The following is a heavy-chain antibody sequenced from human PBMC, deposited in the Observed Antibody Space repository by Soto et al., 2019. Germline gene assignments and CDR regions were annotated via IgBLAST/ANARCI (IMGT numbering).Heavy chain of an antibody. V-gene: IGHV4-39*01. CDR3: ARSMYSSASFYYYYMDV. CDR1: GGSISSSSYY. J-gene: IGHJ6*03. D-gene: IGHD6-25*01. Sequence: SETLSLTCTVSGGSISSSSYYWGWIRQPPGKGLEWIGSIYYSGSTYYNPSLKSRVTISVDTSKNQFSLKLSSVTAADTAVYYCARSMYSSASFYYYYMDVWGKGTTVTVSS. CDR2: IYYSGST.